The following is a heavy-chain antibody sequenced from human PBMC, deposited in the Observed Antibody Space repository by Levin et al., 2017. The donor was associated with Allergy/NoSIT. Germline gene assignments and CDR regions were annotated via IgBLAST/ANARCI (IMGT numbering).Heavy chain of an antibody. CDR1: GYTFTNYY. V-gene: IGHV1-46*01. J-gene: IGHJ1*01. Sequence: ASVKVSCKASGYTFTNYYLHWVRQAPGQGLEWMGIINPSGDNTLYAQKFQGRVTMTSDTSTSTVYMELSSLRLEDTAVYYCAREAPTFESWGQGTLVTVSS. CDR3: AREAPTFES. CDR2: INPSGDNT. D-gene: IGHD3-3*02.